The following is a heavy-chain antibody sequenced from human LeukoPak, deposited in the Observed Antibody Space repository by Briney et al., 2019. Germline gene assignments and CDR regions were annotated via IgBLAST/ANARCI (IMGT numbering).Heavy chain of an antibody. V-gene: IGHV3-23*01. CDR1: GFTFSSYA. Sequence: GGSLRLSCAASGFTFSSYAMSGVRQAPGKGVEWVSAISAIAGSTYYADSVKDQFTISRDNSKNTLYLQMNSLRAEDTAVYYCARGAYGDYDYWGQGTLVTVSS. CDR3: ARGAYGDYDY. D-gene: IGHD4-17*01. J-gene: IGHJ4*02. CDR2: ISAIAGST.